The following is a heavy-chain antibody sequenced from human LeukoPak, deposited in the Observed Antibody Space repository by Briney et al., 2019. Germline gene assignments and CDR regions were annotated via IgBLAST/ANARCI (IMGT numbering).Heavy chain of an antibody. D-gene: IGHD1-14*01. J-gene: IGHJ3*02. CDR2: ISSDGSNK. V-gene: IGHV3-30*18. CDR3: AKLPGPMNPRAFDI. CDR1: GFTFSSYG. Sequence: GRSLRLSFAASGFTFSSYGMHGVGQAPGKGLEWVAVISSDGSNKYYADSVKGRFTISRDNSKNTLYLQMNSLRAEDTAVYYCAKLPGPMNPRAFDIWGQGTMVTVSS.